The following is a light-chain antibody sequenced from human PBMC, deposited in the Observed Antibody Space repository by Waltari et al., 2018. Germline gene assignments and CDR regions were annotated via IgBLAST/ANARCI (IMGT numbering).Light chain of an antibody. CDR2: GAS. CDR3: QHYVRLPVS. Sequence: EIVLTQSPGPLSLSPGERATLSCRASQSVSRSLACYHQKPGQAPRLLIYGASSRATGVPDRFSGSGSGTDFSLTISRLEPEDFAVYYCQHYVRLPVSFGQGTKVEIK. J-gene: IGKJ1*01. V-gene: IGKV3-20*01. CDR1: QSVSRS.